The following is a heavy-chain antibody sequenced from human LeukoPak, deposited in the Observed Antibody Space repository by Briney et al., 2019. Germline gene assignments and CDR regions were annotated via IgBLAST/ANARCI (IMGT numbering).Heavy chain of an antibody. Sequence: GESLKISCKGPGYSFTSYWIGWVRQMPGKGLEWMGIIYPGDSDTRYSPSFQGQVTISADKSISTAYLQWSSLKASDTAMYYCARLLASDGSGSYPTYYFDYWGQGTLVTVSS. V-gene: IGHV5-51*01. CDR1: GYSFTSYW. D-gene: IGHD3-10*01. CDR3: ARLLASDGSGSYPTYYFDY. J-gene: IGHJ4*02. CDR2: IYPGDSDT.